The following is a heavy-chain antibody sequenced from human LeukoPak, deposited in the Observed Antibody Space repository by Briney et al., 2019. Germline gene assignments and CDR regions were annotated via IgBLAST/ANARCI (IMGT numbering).Heavy chain of an antibody. CDR1: GFTFSSYS. CDR2: ISSSSSYI. CDR3: AGGSDYGDSDDWFDP. V-gene: IGHV3-21*01. Sequence: GGSLRLSCAASGFTFSSYSMNWVRQAPGKGLEWVSSISSSSSYIYYADSVKGRFTISRDNAKNSLYLQMNSLRAEDTAVYYCAGGSDYGDSDDWFDPWGQGTLVTVSS. D-gene: IGHD4-17*01. J-gene: IGHJ5*02.